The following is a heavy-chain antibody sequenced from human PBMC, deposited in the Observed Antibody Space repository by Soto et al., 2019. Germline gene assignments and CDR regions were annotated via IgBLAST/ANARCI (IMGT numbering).Heavy chain of an antibody. CDR1: GFTFSSYG. CDR3: ARRTVTMEAFDI. CDR2: IWYDGSNK. Sequence: GGSLRLSCAASGFTFSSYGMHWVRQAPGKGLEWVAVIWYDGSNKYYADSVKGRFTISRDNSKNTLYLQMNSLRAEDTAVYYCARRTVTMEAFDIWGQGTMVTVSS. D-gene: IGHD4-17*01. V-gene: IGHV3-33*01. J-gene: IGHJ3*02.